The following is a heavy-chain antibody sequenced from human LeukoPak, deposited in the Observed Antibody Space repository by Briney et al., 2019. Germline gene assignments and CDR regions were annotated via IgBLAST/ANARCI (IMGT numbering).Heavy chain of an antibody. Sequence: QSGGSLRLSCAASGFTFSRYWMNWVRQAPGKGLEWVAYISPFGTTKYYADSVKGRFTISRDNAEDSLYLQMNSLRDEDTAVYYCARPTVTIGDLQHWGQGTLVTVSS. CDR2: ISPFGTTK. CDR1: GFTFSRYW. J-gene: IGHJ1*01. V-gene: IGHV3-48*02. CDR3: ARPTVTIGDLQH. D-gene: IGHD4-17*01.